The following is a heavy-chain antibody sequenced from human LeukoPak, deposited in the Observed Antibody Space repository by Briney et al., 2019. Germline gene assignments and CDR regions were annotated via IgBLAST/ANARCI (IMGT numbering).Heavy chain of an antibody. CDR2: ISSSGSTI. D-gene: IGHD1-1*01. CDR1: GFTFSRFW. CDR3: ASWNDEGFDY. Sequence: GGSLRLSCAASGFTFSRFWMTWVRQAPGKGLEWVSYISSSGSTIYYADSVKGRFTISRDNAKNSLYLQMNSLRAEDTAVYYCASWNDEGFDYWGQGTLVTVSS. V-gene: IGHV3-48*04. J-gene: IGHJ4*02.